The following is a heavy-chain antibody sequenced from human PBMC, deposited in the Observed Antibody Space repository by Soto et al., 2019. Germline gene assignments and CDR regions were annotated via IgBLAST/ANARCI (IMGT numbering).Heavy chain of an antibody. V-gene: IGHV3-30-3*01. D-gene: IGHD3-3*01. CDR2: ISYDGSNK. J-gene: IGHJ2*01. CDR3: GRDPEWLKRSWYFDS. CDR1: GFTFSSYA. Sequence: PGGSLRLSCAAFGFTFSSYAMHWVRQAPGKGLEWVAVISYDGSNKYYADSVKGRFTISRDNSKNTLYLQMNSLRAEDTAVYYYGRDPEWLKRSWYFDSGGRGTLVTVS.